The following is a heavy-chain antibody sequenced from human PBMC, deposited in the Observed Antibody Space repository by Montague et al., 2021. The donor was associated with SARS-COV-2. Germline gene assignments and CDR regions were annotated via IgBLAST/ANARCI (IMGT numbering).Heavy chain of an antibody. CDR3: AREVNVGTQPVDYFDY. Sequence: SETLSLTCGVSGGSFIPYAWTWMRQPPGKGLEWIGENNFKGITNXTPSLKSRVTISGDTSKRQFSLILKNVTAADTAMYFCAREVNVGTQPVDYFDYWGQGTLVTVSS. J-gene: IGHJ4*02. D-gene: IGHD1-1*01. CDR2: NNFKGIT. V-gene: IGHV4-34*01. CDR1: GGSFIPYA.